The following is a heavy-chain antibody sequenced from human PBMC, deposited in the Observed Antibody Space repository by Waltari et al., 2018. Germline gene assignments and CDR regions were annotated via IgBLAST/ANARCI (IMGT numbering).Heavy chain of an antibody. D-gene: IGHD6-13*01. J-gene: IGHJ4*02. V-gene: IGHV3-30*18. CDR2: ISYDGSNK. CDR3: AKDRSSSWYYFDY. Sequence: QVQLVESGGGVVQPGRSLRLSCEASGFTLSSYGMHWVSQAPGKGLEWVAVISYDGSNKYYADSVKGRFTISRDNSKNTLYLQMNSLRAEDTAVYYCAKDRSSSWYYFDYWGQGTLVTVSS. CDR1: GFTLSSYG.